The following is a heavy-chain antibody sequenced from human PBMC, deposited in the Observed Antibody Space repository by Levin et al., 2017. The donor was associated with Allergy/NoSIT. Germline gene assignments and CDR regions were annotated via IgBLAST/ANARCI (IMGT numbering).Heavy chain of an antibody. CDR3: ARGRGYGDNYFDY. V-gene: IGHV1-8*01. D-gene: IGHD4-23*01. J-gene: IGHJ4*02. CDR2: MNPNSGNT. Sequence: GESLKISCKASGYTFTSYDINWVRQATGQGLEWMGWMNPNSGNTGCAQRFQGRITMTRNTSISTGYMELSSLGSEDTAVYYCARGRGYGDNYFDYWGQGTLVTVSS. CDR1: GYTFTSYD.